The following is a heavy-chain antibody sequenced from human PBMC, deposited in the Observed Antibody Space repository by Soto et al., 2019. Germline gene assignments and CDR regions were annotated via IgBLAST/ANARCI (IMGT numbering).Heavy chain of an antibody. J-gene: IGHJ6*02. Sequence: ASVKVSCKASGYTFTSYDINWVRQATGQGLEWMGWMNPNSVNTGYAQKFQGRVTMTRNTSISTAYMELSSLRSEDTAVYYCAIPRKNYGDSYYYYYFGMDVWGQGPTVTVSS. CDR2: MNPNSVNT. CDR3: AIPRKNYGDSYYYYYFGMDV. D-gene: IGHD4-17*01. V-gene: IGHV1-8*01. CDR1: GYTFTSYD.